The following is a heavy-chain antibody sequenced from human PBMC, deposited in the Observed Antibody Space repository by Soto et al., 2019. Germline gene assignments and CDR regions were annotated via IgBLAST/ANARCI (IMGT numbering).Heavy chain of an antibody. V-gene: IGHV4-59*01. Sequence: SETLSLTCTVSGGSISSYYWSWIRQPPGKGLEWIGYIYYSGSTNYNPSLKSRVTISVDTSKNQFSLKLSSVTAADTAVYYCARVSTSSSDFFFNSSGYSYFVFRGQGTLGT. CDR2: IYYSGST. CDR3: ARVSTSSSDFFFNSSGYSYFVF. J-gene: IGHJ4*02. D-gene: IGHD3-22*01. CDR1: GGSISSYY.